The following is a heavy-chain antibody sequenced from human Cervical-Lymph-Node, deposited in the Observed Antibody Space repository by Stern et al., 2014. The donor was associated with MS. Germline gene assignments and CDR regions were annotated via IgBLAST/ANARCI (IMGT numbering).Heavy chain of an antibody. CDR2: ISGSGGST. CDR1: GFTFSSYA. J-gene: IGHJ4*02. D-gene: IGHD3-22*01. Sequence: EVQLLESGGGLVQPGGSLRLSCAASGFTFSSYAMSWVRQAPGKGLEWVSAISGSGGSTYYADSVKGRFTISRDNSKNTLYLQMNSLRAEDTAVYYCAKETYYYDSSGPIEGYFDYWGQGTLVTVSS. V-gene: IGHV3-23*01. CDR3: AKETYYYDSSGPIEGYFDY.